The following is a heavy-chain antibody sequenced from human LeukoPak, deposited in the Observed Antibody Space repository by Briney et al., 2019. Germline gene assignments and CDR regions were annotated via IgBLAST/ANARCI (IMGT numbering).Heavy chain of an antibody. CDR2: IYYSGST. CDR3: GRAQQGAAGGRYYYHGVDV. D-gene: IGHD6-13*01. V-gene: IGHV4-31*03. J-gene: IGHJ6*02. Sequence: SKTLSLTCTVSGGSISSAGYYWSWIRQHPGKGLEWIGYIYYSGSTYYNPSLKSRVIISVDTSKNQFSLKLSSVTAADTAVYYCGRAQQGAAGGRYYYHGVDVWGQGTTVTVSS. CDR1: GGSISSAGYY.